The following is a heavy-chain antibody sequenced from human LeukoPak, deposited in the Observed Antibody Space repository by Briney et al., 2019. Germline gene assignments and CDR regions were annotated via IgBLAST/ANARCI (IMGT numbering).Heavy chain of an antibody. CDR1: GFSLSNYW. V-gene: IGHV3-7*01. D-gene: IGHD3-10*01. CDR2: IKQDGSEK. Sequence: GGSLRLSCAASGFSLSNYWISWVRQAPGKGLEWVANIKQDGSEKYYVDSVKGRFTISRDNAKNSLYLQMNSLRAEDTAVYYCARVGGTGGSDYYYYGMDVWGQGTTVTVSS. CDR3: ARVGGTGGSDYYYYGMDV. J-gene: IGHJ6*02.